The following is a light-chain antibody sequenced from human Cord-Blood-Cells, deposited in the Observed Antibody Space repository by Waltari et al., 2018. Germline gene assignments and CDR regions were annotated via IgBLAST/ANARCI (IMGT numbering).Light chain of an antibody. CDR2: DFS. CDR1: SSDVGGYNY. Sequence: QSALTQPRSVSGSPGQSVTISCTGTSSDVGGYNYVSWYQQHPGKAPKLMIYDFSKRTEGVPDRFASSKSGNTSSLTISGLQAEDEADYYCCSYAGSYTPNWVFGGGTKLTVL. CDR3: CSYAGSYTPNWV. V-gene: IGLV2-11*01. J-gene: IGLJ3*02.